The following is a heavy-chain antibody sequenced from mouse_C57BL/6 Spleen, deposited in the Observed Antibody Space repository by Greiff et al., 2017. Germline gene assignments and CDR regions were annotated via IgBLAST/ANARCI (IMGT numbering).Heavy chain of an antibody. CDR1: GYTFTDYN. D-gene: IGHD2-5*01. V-gene: IGHV1-18*01. Sequence: EVQLQQSGPELVKPGASVKIPCKASGYTFTDYNMDWVKQSLGKSLEWIGDINPNNGGTIYNQKFKGKATLTVDKSSSTAYMELRSLTSEDTAVYYCARKGVRYDSKLYYFDYWGQGTTLTVSS. CDR3: ARKGVRYDSKLYYFDY. J-gene: IGHJ2*01. CDR2: INPNNGGT.